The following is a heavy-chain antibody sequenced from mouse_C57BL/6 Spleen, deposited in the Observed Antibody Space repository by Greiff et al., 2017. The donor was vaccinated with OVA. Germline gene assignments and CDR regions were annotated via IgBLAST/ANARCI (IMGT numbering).Heavy chain of an antibody. D-gene: IGHD2-1*01. V-gene: IGHV6-3*01. Sequence: EVKLQESGGGLVQPGGSMKLSCVASGFTFSNYWMNWVRQSPEKGLEWVAQIRLKSDNYATHYAESVKGRFTISRDDSKSSVYLQMNNLRAEDTGIYYCTAYGNYYAMDYWGQGTSVTVSS. J-gene: IGHJ4*01. CDR3: TAYGNYYAMDY. CDR2: IRLKSDNYAT. CDR1: GFTFSNYW.